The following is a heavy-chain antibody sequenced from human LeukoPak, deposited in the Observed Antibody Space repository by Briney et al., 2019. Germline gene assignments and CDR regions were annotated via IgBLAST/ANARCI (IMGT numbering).Heavy chain of an antibody. J-gene: IGHJ6*03. CDR1: GFTFSNAA. CDR3: ARHRDYDSFFYYYYMDV. Sequence: PGGSLRLPGAASGFTFSNAAMHWVRQAPGKGLEYISGISSNGGSTYYAKSVKGRFSISRDNSKNTLFLQMGSLRAEDMAVYYCARHRDYDSFFYYYYMDVWGKGTTVIVSS. CDR2: ISSNGGST. V-gene: IGHV3-64*01. D-gene: IGHD3-16*01.